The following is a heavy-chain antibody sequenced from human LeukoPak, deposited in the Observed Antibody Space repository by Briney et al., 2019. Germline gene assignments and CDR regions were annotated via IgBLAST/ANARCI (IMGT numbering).Heavy chain of an antibody. Sequence: GRSLRLSCAASGFTFTSYSMNWVRQAPGKGLGWVSYISSSSSTIYYADSVKGRFTISRDNAKNSLYLQMNSLRAEDTAVYYCARGWELRGDYWGQGTLVTVSS. J-gene: IGHJ4*02. CDR3: ARGWELRGDY. D-gene: IGHD1-26*01. CDR2: ISSSSSTI. CDR1: GFTFTSYS. V-gene: IGHV3-48*01.